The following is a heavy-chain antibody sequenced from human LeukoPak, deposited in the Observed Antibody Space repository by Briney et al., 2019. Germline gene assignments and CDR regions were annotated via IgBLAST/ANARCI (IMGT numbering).Heavy chain of an antibody. J-gene: IGHJ4*02. CDR1: GFTFNDYA. Sequence: GRSLRLSCSASGFTFNDYALYWVRQAPGEGLEWVTLISYDGYDKSYADSVRGRFTISRDNSRNTLYLQMDSLRSEDTAVYYCARDFFPVVDSTWYEIGYWGQGTLVTVSS. CDR2: ISYDGYDK. V-gene: IGHV3-30-3*01. CDR3: ARDFFPVVDSTWYEIGY. D-gene: IGHD2-21*01.